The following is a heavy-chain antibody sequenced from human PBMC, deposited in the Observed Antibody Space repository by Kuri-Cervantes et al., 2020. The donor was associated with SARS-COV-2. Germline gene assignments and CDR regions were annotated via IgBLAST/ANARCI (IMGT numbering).Heavy chain of an antibody. Sequence: SVKVSCKASGYTFTSYDINWVRQATGQGLEWMGGIIPIFGTANYAQKFQGRVTITADESTSTAYMELSSLRSEDTAVYYCATTSPIVGASNWFDPWGQGTLVTVSS. CDR3: ATTSPIVGASNWFDP. CDR1: GYTFTSYD. CDR2: IIPIFGTA. D-gene: IGHD1-26*01. J-gene: IGHJ5*02. V-gene: IGHV1-69*13.